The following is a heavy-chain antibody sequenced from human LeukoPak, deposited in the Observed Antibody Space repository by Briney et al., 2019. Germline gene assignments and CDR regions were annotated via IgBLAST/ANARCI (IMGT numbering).Heavy chain of an antibody. CDR1: GYTFSGNY. V-gene: IGHV1-2*02. CDR3: ARGGSSSGSYYYGVDA. D-gene: IGHD3-10*01. Sequence: ASVKVSCKTSGYTFSGNYIYWVRQAPGQGLEWMGWINPNSGDTNYAQKFQGRVTMTRDTSISTAYMELSSLISDDTAVYYCARGGSSSGSYYYGVDAWDQGTTVTVSS. J-gene: IGHJ6*02. CDR2: INPNSGDT.